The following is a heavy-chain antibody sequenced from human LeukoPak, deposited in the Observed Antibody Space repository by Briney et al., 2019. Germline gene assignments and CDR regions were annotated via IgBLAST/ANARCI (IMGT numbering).Heavy chain of an antibody. D-gene: IGHD3-10*01. Sequence: GGSLRLSCAASGFTFSSYSMNWVRQAPGKGLEWVSYISSSSSTIYYADSVKGRFTISRDNAKNSLYLQMNSLRAEDTAVYYCARDGGSGKEDAFDIWGQGTMVTVSS. J-gene: IGHJ3*02. CDR1: GFTFSSYS. CDR2: ISSSSSTI. V-gene: IGHV3-48*04. CDR3: ARDGGSGKEDAFDI.